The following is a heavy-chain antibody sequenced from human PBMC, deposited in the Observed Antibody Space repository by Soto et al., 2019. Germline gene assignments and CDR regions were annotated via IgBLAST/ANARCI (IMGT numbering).Heavy chain of an antibody. CDR1: GFSLSNARMS. J-gene: IGHJ4*02. Sequence: QVTLKESGPVLVKPTETLTLTCTVSGFSLSNARMSVSWIRQPPGKALEWLAHIFSNDAKSYSASLKNRLTILKDTSKSPVVPNLTQMDPVDTATYYCARIRGWGWLGPNDYWGQGTLVTVSS. CDR2: IFSNDAK. D-gene: IGHD5-12*01. V-gene: IGHV2-26*01. CDR3: ARIRGWGWLGPNDY.